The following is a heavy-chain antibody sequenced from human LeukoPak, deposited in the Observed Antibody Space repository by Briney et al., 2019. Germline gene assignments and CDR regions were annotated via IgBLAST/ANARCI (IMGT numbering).Heavy chain of an antibody. D-gene: IGHD3-10*01. CDR1: GGSFSGYY. Sequence: PSETLSLTCAVYGGSFSGYYWSWLRQPPGKGLEWIGYIYYSGSANYNPSLKSRVTISVDTSKNQFSLKLSSVTAADTAVYYCARGESPDYWGQGTLVTVSS. CDR2: IYYSGSA. J-gene: IGHJ4*02. CDR3: ARGESPDY. V-gene: IGHV4-59*01.